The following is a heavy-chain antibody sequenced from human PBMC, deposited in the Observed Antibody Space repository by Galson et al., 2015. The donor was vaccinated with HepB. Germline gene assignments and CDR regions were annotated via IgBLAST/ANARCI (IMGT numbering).Heavy chain of an antibody. Sequence: SLRLSCAGSGFIFDDYGMHWVRHAPGKGPEWVAGISWDSNNIGYADSVKGRFTISRDNAKNSLNLQMNSLRVEDTALYYCAKDHLGRGNSFDYWGQGTLVTVSS. V-gene: IGHV3-9*01. CDR2: ISWDSNNI. J-gene: IGHJ4*02. CDR1: GFIFDDYG. CDR3: AKDHLGRGNSFDY. D-gene: IGHD3-10*01.